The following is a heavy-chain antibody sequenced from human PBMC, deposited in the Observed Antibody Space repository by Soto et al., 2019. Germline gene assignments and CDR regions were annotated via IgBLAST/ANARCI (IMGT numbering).Heavy chain of an antibody. CDR1: GGSITSYY. CDR3: ARDMRVFGGMDV. CDR2: TYVTGDS. D-gene: IGHD3-3*01. Sequence: QVQLEESGPGLVKPSETLSLTCTVSGGSITSYYWSWIRQPAGKGLEWIGRTYVTGDSNYSPSLKSRVTMSLDTSKNQFFLKLSSATAADTAVYYCARDMRVFGGMDVWGRGTTVTVSS. J-gene: IGHJ6*02. V-gene: IGHV4-4*07.